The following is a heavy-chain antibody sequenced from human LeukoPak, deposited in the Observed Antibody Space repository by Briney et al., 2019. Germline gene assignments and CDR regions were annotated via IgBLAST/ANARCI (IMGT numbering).Heavy chain of an antibody. V-gene: IGHV1-8*01. CDR1: GYTFTSYD. D-gene: IGHD6-25*01. Sequence: ASVKVSCKASGYTFTSYDMNGVRQATGQGLEWMGWINPNSGNTGYAQKFQGRVTMTRNTSISTAYMELSSLTSEDTAVYYCAKSEAALGQYYYYYMDVWGKGTTVTVSS. CDR2: INPNSGNT. J-gene: IGHJ6*03. CDR3: AKSEAALGQYYYYYMDV.